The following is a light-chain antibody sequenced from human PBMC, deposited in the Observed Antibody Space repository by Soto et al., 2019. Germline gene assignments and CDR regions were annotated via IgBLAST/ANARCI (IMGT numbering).Light chain of an antibody. CDR1: QSVRRN. CDR3: QQYDVWPPLT. CDR2: GAS. J-gene: IGKJ4*01. V-gene: IGKV3-15*01. Sequence: EIVMTQSPVTLSVSPGEGATLSCRASQSVRRNLAWYQQRPGQAPRLLIYGASTRATGIPARFSGSGSGTEFTLTISSLQSEDSAVYYCQQYDVWPPLTFGGGTKVDI.